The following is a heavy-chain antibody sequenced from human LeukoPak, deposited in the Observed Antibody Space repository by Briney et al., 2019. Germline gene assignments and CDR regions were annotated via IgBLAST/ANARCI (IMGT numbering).Heavy chain of an antibody. J-gene: IGHJ4*02. CDR1: GFTFSTYW. V-gene: IGHV3-74*01. Sequence: GGSLRLSCAASGFTFSTYWMHWVRQAPGKGLVWVSRINSDGSTPSYADSVKGRFTISRDNAKNTLYLQMNSLRAEGTAVYYCATSSDTAMVFDYWGQGTLVTVSS. D-gene: IGHD5-18*01. CDR3: ATSSDTAMVFDY. CDR2: INSDGSTP.